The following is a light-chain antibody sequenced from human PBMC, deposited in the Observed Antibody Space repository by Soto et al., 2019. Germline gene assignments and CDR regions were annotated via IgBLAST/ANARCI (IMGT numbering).Light chain of an antibody. J-gene: IGLJ3*02. Sequence: QPVLTQPASLSGSPGQSITISCTGTSSDVGGYNYVSWYQHHPGKAPKLMIYEVTNRPSGVSNRFSGSKSGNTASLTISGLQAEDEADYYCSSYTTGSTRVVFGGGTKVTVL. CDR3: SSYTTGSTRVV. V-gene: IGLV2-14*01. CDR1: SSDVGGYNY. CDR2: EVT.